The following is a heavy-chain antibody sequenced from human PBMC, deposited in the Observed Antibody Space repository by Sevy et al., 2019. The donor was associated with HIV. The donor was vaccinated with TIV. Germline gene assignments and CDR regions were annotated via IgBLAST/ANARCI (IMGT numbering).Heavy chain of an antibody. CDR2: IYSDGTT. V-gene: IGHV3-53*01. D-gene: IGHD6-6*01. CDR3: VGADRPNQGDF. J-gene: IGHJ4*02. Sequence: GGSLRLSCAASGFTVSRNFMSWIRQAPGKGLEWVSIIYSDGTTFYADSVKGRFTISRDNSRNTLHLQMNTLRAEDTAVYYCVGADRPNQGDFWGQRTLVTVSS. CDR1: GFTVSRNF.